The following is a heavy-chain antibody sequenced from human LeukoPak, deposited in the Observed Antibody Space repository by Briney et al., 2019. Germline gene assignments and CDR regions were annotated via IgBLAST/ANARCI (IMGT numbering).Heavy chain of an antibody. CDR2: ISSSSSYI. CDR1: GFTCSSCS. D-gene: IGHD1-26*01. Sequence: PGGSLRLSCAASGFTCSSCSMNWVRQAPGKGLEWVSSISSSSSYIYYADSVKGRFTISRDNAKNSLYLQMNSLRAEDTAVYYCARDRGGSYSGAFDIWGQGTMVTVSS. V-gene: IGHV3-21*01. J-gene: IGHJ3*02. CDR3: ARDRGGSYSGAFDI.